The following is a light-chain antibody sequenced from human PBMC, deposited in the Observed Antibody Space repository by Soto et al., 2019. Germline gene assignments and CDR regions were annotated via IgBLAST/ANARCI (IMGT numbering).Light chain of an antibody. CDR3: QQVYGHPPA. CDR1: QAIKNY. V-gene: IGKV1-6*01. CDR2: DAS. Sequence: AIQMTQSPSSLSASVGARVTIPCRASQAIKNYLAWYQQKPGKAPKLLIYDASTLQSGVPSRFSGSGSGTEFTLTISSLQPEDVATYFCQQVYGHPPAFGPGTRLEIK. J-gene: IGKJ5*01.